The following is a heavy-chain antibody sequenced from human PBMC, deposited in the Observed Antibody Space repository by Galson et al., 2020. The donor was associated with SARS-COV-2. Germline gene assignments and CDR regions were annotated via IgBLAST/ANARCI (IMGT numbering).Heavy chain of an antibody. V-gene: IGHV4-39*02. CDR3: AREHDPFDY. CDR1: GGSISSSSYY. Sequence: SETLSLTCTVSGGSISSSSYYWGWIRQPPGKGLEWIGSIYYSGSTYYNPSLKSRVTISVDTSKNQFSLKLSSVTAADTAVYYCAREHDPFDYWGQGTLVTVSS. D-gene: IGHD3-3*01. CDR2: IYYSGST. J-gene: IGHJ4*02.